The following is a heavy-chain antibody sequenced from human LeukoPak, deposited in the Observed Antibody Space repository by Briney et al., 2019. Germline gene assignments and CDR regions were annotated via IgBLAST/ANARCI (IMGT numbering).Heavy chain of an antibody. Sequence: SETLSLTCSVSGASISSGSNYWGWIRQPPGKTLEWIGSIYSSGSTYYNPSLKSRVIIIIDTPKNHFSLTLSSVTAADTAVYYCAANSTDYNTLGSSYKVWGQGTLVTVSS. V-gene: IGHV4-39*07. CDR2: IYSSGST. D-gene: IGHD3-10*01. CDR3: AANSTDYNTLGSSYKV. CDR1: GASISSGSNY. J-gene: IGHJ4*02.